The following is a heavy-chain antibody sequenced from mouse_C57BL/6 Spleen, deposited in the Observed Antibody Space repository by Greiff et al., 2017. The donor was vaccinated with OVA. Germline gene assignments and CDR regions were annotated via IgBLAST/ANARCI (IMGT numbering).Heavy chain of an antibody. CDR1: GYTFTDYY. V-gene: IGHV1-76*01. CDR3: ARVRDYGSSYDWYFDV. J-gene: IGHJ1*03. D-gene: IGHD1-1*01. Sequence: QVQLQQSGAELVRPGASVKLSCKASGYTFTDYYINWVKQRPGQGLEWIARIYPGSGNTYYNEKFKGKATLTAEKSSSTAYMQLSSLTSEDSAVYFCARVRDYGSSYDWYFDVWGTGTTVTVSS. CDR2: IYPGSGNT.